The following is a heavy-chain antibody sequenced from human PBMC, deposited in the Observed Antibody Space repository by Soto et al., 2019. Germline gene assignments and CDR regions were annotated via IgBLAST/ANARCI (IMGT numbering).Heavy chain of an antibody. CDR3: ARVPRGYSRYYFDY. J-gene: IGHJ4*02. CDR2: INAGNGNT. V-gene: IGHV1-3*01. CDR1: GYTFTNYA. D-gene: IGHD5-18*01. Sequence: ASVKVSCKASGYTFTNYAMHWVLQAPGQRLEWMGWINAGNGNTKYSQKFQGRVTITRDTSASTAYMELSSLRSEDTAIYYCARVPRGYSRYYFDYWGQGTLVTVSS.